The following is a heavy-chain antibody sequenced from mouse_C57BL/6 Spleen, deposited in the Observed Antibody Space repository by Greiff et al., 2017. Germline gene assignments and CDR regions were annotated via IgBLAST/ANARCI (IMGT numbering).Heavy chain of an antibody. J-gene: IGHJ2*01. D-gene: IGHD2-5*01. CDR1: GFTFSSYA. Sequence: DVKLVESGGGSVKPGGSLKLSCAASGFTFSSYAMSWVRQTPEKRLEWVATISDGGSYTYYPDNVKGRFTISRANAKNNLYLQLSHLKSEDTAMYYCARESAYSNYFDFWGQGTTLTVSS. CDR2: ISDGGSYT. CDR3: ARESAYSNYFDF. V-gene: IGHV5-4*03.